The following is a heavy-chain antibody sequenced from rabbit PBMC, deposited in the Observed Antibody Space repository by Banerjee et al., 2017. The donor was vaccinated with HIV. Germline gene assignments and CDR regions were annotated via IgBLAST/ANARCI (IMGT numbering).Heavy chain of an antibody. Sequence: QSLEESGGDLVKPGASLTLTCTASGFSFSSSYWICWVRQAPGKGLEWIACIASGSGSTDYASWAKGRFTISKTSTTVTLQMTSLTAADTATYFCASGYSDVYFSLWGPGTLVTVS. D-gene: IGHD1-1*01. J-gene: IGHJ4*01. CDR3: ASGYSDVYFSL. V-gene: IGHV1S40*01. CDR1: GFSFSSSYW. CDR2: IASGSGST.